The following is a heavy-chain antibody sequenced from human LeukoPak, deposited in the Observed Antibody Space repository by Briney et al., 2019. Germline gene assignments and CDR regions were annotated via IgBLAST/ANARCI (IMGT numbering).Heavy chain of an antibody. CDR2: MNPNNGNT. V-gene: IGHV1-8*01. J-gene: IGHJ5*02. CDR1: GFTFTSYD. Sequence: ASVKVSCKASGFTFTSYDINWVRRASGQGLEWMGWMNPNNGNTGYAQKFQGRVTMTRDTSISTAYLELTGLRSEDTAVYYCVRDAEGAAISVNYWFDPWGQGTLVTVSS. D-gene: IGHD2-2*02. CDR3: VRDAEGAAISVNYWFDP.